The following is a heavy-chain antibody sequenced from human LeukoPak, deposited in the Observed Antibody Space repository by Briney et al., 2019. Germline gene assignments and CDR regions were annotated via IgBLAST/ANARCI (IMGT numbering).Heavy chain of an antibody. D-gene: IGHD3-10*01. V-gene: IGHV3-48*02. CDR2: ISGSSTKI. CDR3: ASDFLGFGDYYAFNI. Sequence: GSLRLSCAASGFTFSTSSMNWVRKAPGKGLEWLSYISGSSTKIFYADSLKGRFTISRDNAKNSLYLQMNSLRDEDTAVYYCASDFLGFGDYYAFNIWGQGTMVSVSS. J-gene: IGHJ3*02. CDR1: GFTFSTSS.